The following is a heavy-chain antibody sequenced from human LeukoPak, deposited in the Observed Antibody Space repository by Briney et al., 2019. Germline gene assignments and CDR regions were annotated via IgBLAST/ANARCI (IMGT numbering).Heavy chain of an antibody. CDR2: INHSGST. J-gene: IGHJ6*01. D-gene: IGHD6-13*01. CDR1: GASISSSSYY. Sequence: PSETLSLTCTVSGASISSSSYYWSWIRQPPGKGLEWIGEINHSGSTNYNPSLKSRVTISVDTSKNQFSQKLSSVTAADTAVYYCALAALPYIAAAGLKANDYYYGMDVLGQGTTVTVYS. CDR3: ALAALPYIAAAGLKANDYYYGMDV. V-gene: IGHV4-39*07.